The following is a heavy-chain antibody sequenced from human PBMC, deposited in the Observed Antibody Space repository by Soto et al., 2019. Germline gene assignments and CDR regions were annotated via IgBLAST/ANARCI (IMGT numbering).Heavy chain of an antibody. D-gene: IGHD2-15*01. Sequence: QITLRESGPTLVKPTQTLTLTCTFSGFSLSTSGVGVGWIRQPPGKALEWLGIIHWDDDKRYRPSLKSRLTTTKEHPKNQVVPTMTNMDPVDTATYYCAHSGALGYCSCGSCYEDYWGQGTLVTVSS. CDR3: AHSGALGYCSCGSCYEDY. CDR1: GFSLSTSGVG. V-gene: IGHV2-5*02. J-gene: IGHJ4*02. CDR2: IHWDDDK.